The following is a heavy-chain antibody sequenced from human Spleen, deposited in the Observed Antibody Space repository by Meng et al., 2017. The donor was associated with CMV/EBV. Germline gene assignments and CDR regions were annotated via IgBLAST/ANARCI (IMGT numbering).Heavy chain of an antibody. CDR1: GFTFSSFA. D-gene: IGHD3-10*01. CDR2: SSSGST. J-gene: IGHJ5*02. V-gene: IGHV3-23*01. Sequence: GGSLRLSCAASGFTFSSFAMSWVRQTPGKGLEWVSASSSGSTYYAASVKGRFSISRDNSKSTLYLQMNSLRAEDTAVYYCARGFNWFDPWGQGTLVTVSS. CDR3: ARGFNWFDP.